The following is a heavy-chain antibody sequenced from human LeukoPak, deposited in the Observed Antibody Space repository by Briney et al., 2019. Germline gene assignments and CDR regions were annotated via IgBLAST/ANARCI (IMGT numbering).Heavy chain of an antibody. CDR1: GFTFSSFA. Sequence: GGSLRLSCAASGFTFSSFAMNWVRQAPGKGLEWVSAISGSGGSTYYADSVKGRFTISRDNSKNTLYLQMNSLRAEDTAVYYCATPLWFGELWGAVDYWGQGTLVTVSS. V-gene: IGHV3-23*01. J-gene: IGHJ4*02. D-gene: IGHD3-10*01. CDR2: ISGSGGST. CDR3: ATPLWFGELWGAVDY.